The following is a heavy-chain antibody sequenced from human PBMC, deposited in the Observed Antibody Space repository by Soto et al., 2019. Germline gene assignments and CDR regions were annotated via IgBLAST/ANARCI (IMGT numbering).Heavy chain of an antibody. V-gene: IGHV6-1*01. CDR3: ARELRRGSVWYWTDS. D-gene: IGHD6-19*01. CDR1: GASVSSNSAA. CDR2: TYYRSKWFN. J-gene: IGHJ4*02. Sequence: QVQLQQSGPGLVEPSQTLSLTCAISGASVSSNSAAWNWIRQSPSRGLECLGRTYYRSKWFNDYAVSVKSRIIINPDTSKTQFSLQLNSVIPEDTAVYYCARELRRGSVWYWTDSWGQGTLVTVSS.